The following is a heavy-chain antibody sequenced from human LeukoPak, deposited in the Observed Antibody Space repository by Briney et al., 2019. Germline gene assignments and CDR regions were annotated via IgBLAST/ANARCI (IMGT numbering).Heavy chain of an antibody. CDR3: ARSGGFGSDY. V-gene: IGHV4-59*01. D-gene: IGHD6-25*01. Sequence: SETLSLTCIVSYGSISSYYWSWIRQHPGKGLEWIGQIYSSGITNYSPSLKSRVTISVDTSKNQFSLKLTSVTAADTAVYFCARSGGFGSDYWGQGTLVTVSS. J-gene: IGHJ4*02. CDR2: IYSSGIT. CDR1: YGSISSYY.